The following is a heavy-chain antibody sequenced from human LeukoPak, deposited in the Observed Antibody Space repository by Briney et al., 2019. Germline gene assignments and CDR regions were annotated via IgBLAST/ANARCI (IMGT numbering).Heavy chain of an antibody. V-gene: IGHV1-2*02. Sequence: GASVKVSCKASGYTFTDYYMNWVRQAPGQGLEWMGWINPNSGGTNYAQKFQGRVTMTRDTSIRTAYMELSSLRSEDTAVYYCATGSIVVVPTEYYYMDVWGKGTTVTVSS. CDR1: GYTFTDYY. J-gene: IGHJ6*03. CDR2: INPNSGGT. CDR3: ATGSIVVVPTEYYYMDV. D-gene: IGHD2-2*01.